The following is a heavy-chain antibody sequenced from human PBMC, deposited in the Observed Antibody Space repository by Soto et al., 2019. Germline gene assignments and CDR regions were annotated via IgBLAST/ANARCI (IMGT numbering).Heavy chain of an antibody. V-gene: IGHV4-34*01. Sequence: PSETLSLTCAVYGGSFSGYYWTWIRQPPGTGLEWIGEINHSGSTNYNPSLKSRVTISVDTSKNQFSLKLTSVTAADTAVYYCAVRAMVRGVNGMDVWGQGTTVTVSS. J-gene: IGHJ6*02. CDR1: GGSFSGYY. D-gene: IGHD3-10*01. CDR3: AVRAMVRGVNGMDV. CDR2: INHSGST.